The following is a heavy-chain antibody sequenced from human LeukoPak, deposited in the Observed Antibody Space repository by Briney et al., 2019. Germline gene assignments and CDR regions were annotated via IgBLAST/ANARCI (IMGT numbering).Heavy chain of an antibody. CDR1: GYTFTSYY. Sequence: ASVKVSCKASGYTFTSYYMHWVRQAPGQGLEWMGIINPSGGSTSYAQKFQGRVTMTRDTSTSTVYMELSSLRPEDTAVYYCARAYSGSYFYYYYYMDVWGKGTTVTVSS. CDR2: INPSGGST. D-gene: IGHD1-26*01. V-gene: IGHV1-46*01. J-gene: IGHJ6*03. CDR3: ARAYSGSYFYYYYYMDV.